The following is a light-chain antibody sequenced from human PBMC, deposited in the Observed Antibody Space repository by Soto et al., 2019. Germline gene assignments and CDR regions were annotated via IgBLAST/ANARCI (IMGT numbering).Light chain of an antibody. CDR3: SSYTRSGTVV. CDR1: SSDVGGYNY. V-gene: IGLV2-14*03. CDR2: EVT. J-gene: IGLJ2*01. Sequence: QSALTQPASVSGSPGQSITISSTGTSSDVGGYNYVCWYQQHPGKAPKLIIYEVTNRPSGVSNRFSASKSGNTASLSVSGLQAEDEADYYFSSYTRSGTVVFGGGTKLTVL.